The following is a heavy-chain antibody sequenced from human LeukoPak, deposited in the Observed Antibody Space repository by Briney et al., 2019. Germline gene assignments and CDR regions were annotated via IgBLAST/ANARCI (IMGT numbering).Heavy chain of an antibody. D-gene: IGHD3-22*01. CDR3: AKTYYYDSSGYYFDAFDI. Sequence: GGSLRLSCAASGFTFSSYAMSWVRQAPGKGLEWVSAISGSGGSTYYADSVKGRFTISRDNSKNTLYLQMNSLRAEDRAVYYCAKTYYYDSSGYYFDAFDIWGQGTMVTVSS. CDR2: ISGSGGST. V-gene: IGHV3-23*01. J-gene: IGHJ3*02. CDR1: GFTFSSYA.